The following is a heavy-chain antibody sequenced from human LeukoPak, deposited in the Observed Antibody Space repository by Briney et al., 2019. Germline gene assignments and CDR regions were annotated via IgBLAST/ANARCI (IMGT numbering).Heavy chain of an antibody. CDR1: GGTFSSFA. D-gene: IGHD2-2*02. CDR3: ARGYCSSTSCYTGGSDAFDI. CDR2: IIPIFGTT. J-gene: IGHJ3*02. Sequence: SVKVSCKASGGTFSSFAISWVRQAPGQGLEWMGGIIPIFGTTNYAQKFQGRVTITTDESTSTAYMELSSLRSEDTAVYYCARGYCSSTSCYTGGSDAFDIWGQGTMVTVSS. V-gene: IGHV1-69*05.